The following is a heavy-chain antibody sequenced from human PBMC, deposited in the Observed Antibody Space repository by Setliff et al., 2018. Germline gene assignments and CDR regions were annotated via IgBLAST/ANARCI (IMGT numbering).Heavy chain of an antibody. J-gene: IGHJ3*01. CDR2: INSYNGVT. Sequence: ASVKVSCKGSGYIFSSYGISWVRQAPGQGLQWMGWINSYNGVTNYAQRFQGRVTMSTDTPTSAAYMELRSLRSDDTAVYYCAISTLSICTGGSCPNAFDVWGQGTMVTVSS. D-gene: IGHD2-8*02. CDR1: GYIFSSYG. V-gene: IGHV1-18*01. CDR3: AISTLSICTGGSCPNAFDV.